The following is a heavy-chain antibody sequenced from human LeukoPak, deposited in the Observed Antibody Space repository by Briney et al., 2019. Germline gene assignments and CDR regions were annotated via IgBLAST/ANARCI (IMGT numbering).Heavy chain of an antibody. V-gene: IGHV5-10-1*01. D-gene: IGHD4-17*01. CDR2: IDPSDSYT. J-gene: IGHJ4*02. CDR3: ARYGDRLDFHFDY. Sequence: GESLKISCKGSGYSFTSHWISWVRQMPGKGLEWMGRIDPSDSYTNYSPSFQGHVTISADKSISTAYLQWSSLKASDTAMYYCARYGDRLDFHFDYWGQGTLVTVSS. CDR1: GYSFTSHW.